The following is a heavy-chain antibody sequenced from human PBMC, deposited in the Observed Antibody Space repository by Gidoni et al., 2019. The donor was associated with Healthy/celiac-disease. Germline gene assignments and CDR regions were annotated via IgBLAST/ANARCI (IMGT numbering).Heavy chain of an antibody. Sequence: QVQLQQWGAGLLKPPETLSRTCADYGGSFSGYYWSWIRQPPGKGLEWIGEINHSGSTNYTPSLKSRVTISVATSKNQFSLKLSSVAAADTAVYCCARGLVGYDAFDIWGQGTLVTVSS. D-gene: IGHD2-21*01. CDR2: INHSGST. V-gene: IGHV4-34*01. CDR1: GGSFSGYY. J-gene: IGHJ3*02. CDR3: ARGLVGYDAFDI.